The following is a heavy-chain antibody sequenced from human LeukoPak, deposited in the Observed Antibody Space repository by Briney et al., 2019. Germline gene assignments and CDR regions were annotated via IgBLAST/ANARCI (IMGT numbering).Heavy chain of an antibody. CDR1: GGSISSGSYY. Sequence: SETLSLTCTVSGGSISSGSYYWSWIRQPAGKGLEWIGRIYTSGSTNYNPSLKSRVTISVDTSKNQFSLKLSSVTAADTAVYYCARDRNIAARRYYYYYMDVWGKGTTVTVSS. CDR2: IYTSGST. J-gene: IGHJ6*03. V-gene: IGHV4-61*02. D-gene: IGHD6-6*01. CDR3: ARDRNIAARRYYYYYMDV.